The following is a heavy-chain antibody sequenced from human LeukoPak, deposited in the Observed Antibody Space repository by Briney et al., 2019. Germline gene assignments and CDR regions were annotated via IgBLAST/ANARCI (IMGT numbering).Heavy chain of an antibody. J-gene: IGHJ4*02. CDR1: GGSFSGYY. D-gene: IGHD3-22*01. Sequence: SETLSLTCAVYGGSFSGYYWSWIRQPPGKGLEWIGEINHSGSTNYNPSLKSRVTISVDTSKNQFSLKLSSVTAADTAVYYCASLYYDSSGYSEYWGRGTLVTVSS. CDR3: ASLYYDSSGYSEY. CDR2: INHSGST. V-gene: IGHV4-34*01.